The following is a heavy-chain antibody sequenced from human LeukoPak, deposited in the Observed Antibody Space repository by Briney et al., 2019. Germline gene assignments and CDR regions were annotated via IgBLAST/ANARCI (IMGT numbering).Heavy chain of an antibody. D-gene: IGHD4-17*01. V-gene: IGHV3-7*01. Sequence: GGSLRLSCAASGFTFSSYAMSWVRQAPGKGLEWVANIKQDGSEKYYVDSVKGRFTISRDNAKNSLYLQMNSLRAEDTAVYYCARDDYGDLSDYWGQGTLVTVSS. J-gene: IGHJ4*02. CDR2: IKQDGSEK. CDR1: GFTFSSYA. CDR3: ARDDYGDLSDY.